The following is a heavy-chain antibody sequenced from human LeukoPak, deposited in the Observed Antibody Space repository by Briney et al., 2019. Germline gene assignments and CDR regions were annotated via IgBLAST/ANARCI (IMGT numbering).Heavy chain of an antibody. V-gene: IGHV3-48*04. CDR1: GFTFSSYS. D-gene: IGHD3-10*01. CDR2: ISSSSSTI. CDR3: ARDLRPNYYGSGSYFDY. Sequence: GGSLRLSCAASGFTFSSYSMNWVRQAPGKGLEWVSYISSSSSTIYYADSVKGRFTISRDNAKNSLYLQMNSLRAEDTAVYYCARDLRPNYYGSGSYFDYWGQGTLVTVSS. J-gene: IGHJ4*02.